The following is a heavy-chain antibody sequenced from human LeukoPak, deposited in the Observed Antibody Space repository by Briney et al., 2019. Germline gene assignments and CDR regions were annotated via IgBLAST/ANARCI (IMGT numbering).Heavy chain of an antibody. CDR2: ISSSSSYI. D-gene: IGHD6-19*01. CDR3: ARDPGGYSSGGELDV. CDR1: GFTFSTYG. Sequence: GGSLRLSCAASGFTFSTYGMNWVRQAPGKGLEWVSSISSSSSYIYYADSVKGRFTISRDNAKNSLYLQMNSLRAEDMAVYYCARDPGGYSSGGELDVWGKGTTVTVSS. J-gene: IGHJ6*04. V-gene: IGHV3-21*01.